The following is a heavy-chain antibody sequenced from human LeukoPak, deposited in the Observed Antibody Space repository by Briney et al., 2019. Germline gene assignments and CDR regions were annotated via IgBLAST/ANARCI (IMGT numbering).Heavy chain of an antibody. V-gene: IGHV3-66*01. Sequence: GGSLRLSCAASGFTVSSHYMSWVRQAPGKGLEWVSVIYSGDNTYYADSVKGRFTISRDNSKNTLYLQINSLRAEDTAVYYCARADSGSYYGNFDYWGQGTLVTVSS. CDR2: IYSGDNT. CDR1: GFTVSSHY. D-gene: IGHD1-26*01. CDR3: ARADSGSYYGNFDY. J-gene: IGHJ4*02.